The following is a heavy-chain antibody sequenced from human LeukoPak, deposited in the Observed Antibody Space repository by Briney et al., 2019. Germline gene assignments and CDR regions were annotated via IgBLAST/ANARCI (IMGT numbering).Heavy chain of an antibody. CDR1: GGSISSYY. V-gene: IGHV4-59*01. J-gene: IGHJ5*02. Sequence: SETLSLTCTVSGGSISSYYWSWIRQPPGKGLEWIGYIYYSGSTNYNPSLKSRVTISVDTSKNQFSLKLSSVTAADTAVYYCARYVAAAGTRGWFDPWGQGTLVTVSS. CDR3: ARYVAAAGTRGWFDP. D-gene: IGHD6-13*01. CDR2: IYYSGST.